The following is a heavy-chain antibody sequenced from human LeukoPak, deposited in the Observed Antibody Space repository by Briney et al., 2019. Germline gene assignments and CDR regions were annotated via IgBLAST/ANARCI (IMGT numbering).Heavy chain of an antibody. CDR1: GFTFSSYW. V-gene: IGHV3-74*01. CDR3: ARTTSMSYVGDAFDI. CDR2: INSDGSGT. J-gene: IGHJ3*02. D-gene: IGHD1-26*01. Sequence: GGSLRLSCAASGFTFSSYWIHWVRQAPGKGLVWVSRINSDGSGTTYADSVKGRFTISRDNVKNTLYLQMNSLRAEDTAVYYCARTTSMSYVGDAFDIWGQGTMVTVSS.